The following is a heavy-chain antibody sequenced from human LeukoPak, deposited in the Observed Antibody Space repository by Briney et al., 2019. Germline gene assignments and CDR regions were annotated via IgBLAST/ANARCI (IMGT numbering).Heavy chain of an antibody. Sequence: SETLSLTCTVSGGSISSNNYYWGWIRQPPGKGLEWIGYIYYSGSTNYNPSLKSRVTISVDTSKNQFSLKLSSVTAADTAVYYCARGLMRNCSGGSCYGRWFDPWGQGTLVTVSS. CDR2: IYYSGST. CDR1: GGSISSNNYY. CDR3: ARGLMRNCSGGSCYGRWFDP. D-gene: IGHD2-15*01. J-gene: IGHJ5*02. V-gene: IGHV4-61*05.